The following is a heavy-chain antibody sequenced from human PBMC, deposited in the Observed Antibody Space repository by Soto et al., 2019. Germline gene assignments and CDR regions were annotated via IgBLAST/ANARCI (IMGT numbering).Heavy chain of an antibody. J-gene: IGHJ3*02. D-gene: IGHD1-26*01. CDR1: GGSISSSSYY. CDR3: ARRGASSAFDI. CDR2: IYYSGST. Sequence: QLQLQESGPGLVKPSETLSLTCTVSGGSISSSSYYWGWIRQPPGKGLEWIGSIYYSGSTYYNPSLKSRVTISVDTSKNQFSLKLSSVTAADTAVYYCARRGASSAFDIWGQGTMVTVSS. V-gene: IGHV4-39*01.